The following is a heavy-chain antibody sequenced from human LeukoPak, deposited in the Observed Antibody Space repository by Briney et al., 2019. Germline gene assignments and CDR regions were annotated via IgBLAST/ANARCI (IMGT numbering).Heavy chain of an antibody. Sequence: PSETLSLTCTVSGGSISSYYWRWIRQPAGKGLEWIGRIYTSGSTNYNPSLKSRVTMSVDTSKNQFSLTLSSVTAADTAVYYCARDNNYYGSGSYHDYWGQGTLVTVAS. CDR2: IYTSGST. CDR1: GGSISSYY. D-gene: IGHD3-10*01. J-gene: IGHJ4*02. CDR3: ARDNNYYGSGSYHDY. V-gene: IGHV4-4*07.